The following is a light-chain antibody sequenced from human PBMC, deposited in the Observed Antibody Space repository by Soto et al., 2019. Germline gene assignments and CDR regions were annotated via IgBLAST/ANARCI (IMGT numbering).Light chain of an antibody. J-gene: IGKJ2*01. CDR3: QQYNSSPYT. CDR2: KAS. V-gene: IGKV1-5*03. CDR1: QSINSW. Sequence: DFQMTKFPSTLSASVGDRVTITCRASQSINSWLAWYQQKPGKAPNLLIYKASSLESGVPSRFSGSGSGTEFTLTISSLQPDDFATYYCQQYNSSPYTFGQGTKLEIK.